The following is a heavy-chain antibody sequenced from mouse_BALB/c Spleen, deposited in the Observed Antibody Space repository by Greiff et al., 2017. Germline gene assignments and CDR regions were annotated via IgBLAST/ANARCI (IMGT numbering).Heavy chain of an antibody. Sequence: EVKLQESGPGLVKPSQSLSLTCTVTGYSITSDYAWNWIRQFPGNKLEWMGYISYSGSTSYNPSLKSRISITRDTSKNQFFLQLNSVTTEDTATYYCASSSLLRLPWFAYWGQGTLVTVSA. D-gene: IGHD1-2*01. V-gene: IGHV3-2*02. CDR2: ISYSGST. CDR3: ASSSLLRLPWFAY. CDR1: GYSITSDYA. J-gene: IGHJ3*01.